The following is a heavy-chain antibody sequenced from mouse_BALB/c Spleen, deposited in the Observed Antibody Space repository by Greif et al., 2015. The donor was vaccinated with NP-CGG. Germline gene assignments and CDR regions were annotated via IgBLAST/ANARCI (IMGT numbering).Heavy chain of an antibody. V-gene: IGHV14-1*02. CDR3: ARSSGPGDY. D-gene: IGHD4-1*01. J-gene: IGHJ2*01. CDR1: GFTLKDYY. Sequence: VQLQQSGAELVRPGALVKLSCKASGFTLKDYYLHWVKQRPEQGLEWIGWIDPENGNTIYDPKFQGKASITADTSSNTAYLQLSSLTSEDTAVYYCARSSGPGDYWGQGTTLTVSS. CDR2: IDPENGNT.